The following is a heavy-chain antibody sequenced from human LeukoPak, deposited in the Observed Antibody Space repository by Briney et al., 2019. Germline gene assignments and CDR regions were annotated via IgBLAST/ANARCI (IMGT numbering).Heavy chain of an antibody. CDR1: GFTVSSNY. Sequence: GGSLRLSCAASGFTVSSNYMSWVRQAPGKGLEWVSVIYSGGSTYYADPVKGRFTISRDNSKNTLYLQMNSLRAEDTAVYYCARDKRLSDAFDIWGQGTMVTVSS. J-gene: IGHJ3*02. D-gene: IGHD4/OR15-4a*01. V-gene: IGHV3-66*02. CDR3: ARDKRLSDAFDI. CDR2: IYSGGST.